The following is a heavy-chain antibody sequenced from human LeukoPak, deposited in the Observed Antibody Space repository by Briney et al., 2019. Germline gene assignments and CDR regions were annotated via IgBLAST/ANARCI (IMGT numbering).Heavy chain of an antibody. J-gene: IGHJ5*02. CDR1: GYTFTGYY. D-gene: IGHD3-16*01. Sequence: ASVKVSCKASGYTFTGYYMHWVRQAPGQGLEWMGWINPNSGGTNYAQKFQDRVTMTRDTSISTAYRELSKLRSDDTAVYYCAREGTASIMITQFDNWFDPWGQGTLVTVSS. CDR3: AREGTASIMITQFDNWFDP. CDR2: INPNSGGT. V-gene: IGHV1-2*02.